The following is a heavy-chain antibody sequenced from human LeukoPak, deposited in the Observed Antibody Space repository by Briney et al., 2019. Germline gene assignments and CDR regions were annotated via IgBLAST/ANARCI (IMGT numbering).Heavy chain of an antibody. CDR1: GFTFSSYA. CDR2: ISYDGSNK. J-gene: IGHJ5*02. Sequence: PGGSLRLSCAASGFTFSSYAMHWVRQAPGKELEWVAVISYDGSNKYYADSVKGRFTISRDNSKNTLYLQMNSLRAEDTAVYYCARESKGDYSGGFDPWGQGTLVTVSS. D-gene: IGHD2-21*01. CDR3: ARESKGDYSGGFDP. V-gene: IGHV3-30-3*01.